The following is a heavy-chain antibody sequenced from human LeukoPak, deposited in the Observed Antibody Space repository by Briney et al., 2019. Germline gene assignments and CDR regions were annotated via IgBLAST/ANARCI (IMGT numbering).Heavy chain of an antibody. D-gene: IGHD3-3*01. CDR2: ISWNSGSI. V-gene: IGHV3-9*01. J-gene: IGHJ4*02. CDR3: AKAIGFWSGFDY. Sequence: GGSLRLSCAASGFTFDDYAMHWVRQAPGKGLEWVSGISWNSGSIGYADSVKGRFTISRDNPKNTLYLQMNSLRHKDTAVYYCAKAIGFWSGFDYWGQGTLVTVSS. CDR1: GFTFDDYA.